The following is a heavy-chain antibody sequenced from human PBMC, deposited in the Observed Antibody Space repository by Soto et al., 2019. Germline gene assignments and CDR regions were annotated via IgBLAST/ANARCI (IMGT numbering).Heavy chain of an antibody. CDR3: ARDCSGGSCYLWDAFDI. CDR2: IKQDGSAI. D-gene: IGHD2-15*01. Sequence: PGGSLRLSCAASGFIFSDYWMDWVRQAPGKGLEWVANIKQDGSAIYYVDSVKGRFTISRDNAKNSLYLQMNSLRAEDTAVYYCARDCSGGSCYLWDAFDIWGQGTMVTVSS. J-gene: IGHJ3*02. CDR1: GFIFSDYW. V-gene: IGHV3-7*01.